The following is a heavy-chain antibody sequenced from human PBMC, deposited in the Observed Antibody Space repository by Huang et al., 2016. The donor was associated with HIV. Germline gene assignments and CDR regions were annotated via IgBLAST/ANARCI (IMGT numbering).Heavy chain of an antibody. CDR2: INTKPGKP. V-gene: IGHV7-4-1*02. J-gene: IGHJ4*02. Sequence: QVQLVQSGSELRKPGASVKVSCKASGYTFPTYSLIWVRQAPGQGLEGMGWINTKPGKPTYAQGFTGRFVFSLDTTVNTAYLQISSLKTDDTAKYFCARYRLTGTFLDSWGQGTQVTVSS. CDR3: ARYRLTGTFLDS. CDR1: GYTFPTYS. D-gene: IGHD3-9*01.